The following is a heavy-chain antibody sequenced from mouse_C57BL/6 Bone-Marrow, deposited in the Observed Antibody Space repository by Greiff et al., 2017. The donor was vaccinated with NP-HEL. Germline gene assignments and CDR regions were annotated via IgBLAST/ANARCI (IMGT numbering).Heavy chain of an antibody. V-gene: IGHV1-5*01. Sequence: EVKLVESGTVLARPGASVKMSCKTSGYTINSYWMHWVKQRPGQGLEWIGAIYPGNSDTSYNQKFKGKAKLTAVTSASTAYMELSSLTNEDSAVYYCTKGIYYYGSREGYWGQGTSVTVSS. CDR2: IYPGNSDT. D-gene: IGHD1-1*01. J-gene: IGHJ4*01. CDR1: GYTINSYW. CDR3: TKGIYYYGSREGY.